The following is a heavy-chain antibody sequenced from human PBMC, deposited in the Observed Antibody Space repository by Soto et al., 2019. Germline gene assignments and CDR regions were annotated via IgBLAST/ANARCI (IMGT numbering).Heavy chain of an antibody. Sequence: QLHLVQSGAVVKKPGASVTVSCSASGYPVTAYYMHWVRQAPGRGLEWMGGINPATGAAKYTQTFRGRVTMTRDPSTSTVFMELSGLTSEDPAVFYWARGGGVGVAGSAAFDMWGQGTLVTVSS. V-gene: IGHV1-2*02. CDR1: GYPVTAYY. J-gene: IGHJ3*02. D-gene: IGHD3-3*01. CDR2: INPATGAA. CDR3: ARGGGVGVAGSAAFDM.